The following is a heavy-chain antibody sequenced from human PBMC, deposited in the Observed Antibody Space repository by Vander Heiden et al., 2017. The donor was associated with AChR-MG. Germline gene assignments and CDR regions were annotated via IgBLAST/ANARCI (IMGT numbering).Heavy chain of an antibody. D-gene: IGHD4-4*01. CDR1: GHTLTTLY. CDR2: MNPNSCAT. CDR3: ARAGDYSNYPFDY. V-gene: IGHV1-2*02. Sequence: QLQQVQSGAQVKKPGAPETISCKAAGHTLTTLYRHWVRQAPRQGLEWIGWMNPNSCATNYAQKFKSRVTMTREKSISTAYMDLSRLKSDDTAVYCCARAGDYSNYPFDYWGQGTLVIVSS. J-gene: IGHJ4*02.